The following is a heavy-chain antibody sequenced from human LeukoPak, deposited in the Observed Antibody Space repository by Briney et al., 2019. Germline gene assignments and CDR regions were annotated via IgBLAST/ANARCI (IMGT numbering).Heavy chain of an antibody. Sequence: SETLSLTCAVYGGSFSGYYWSWIRQPPGKGLEWIGEINHSGSTNYNPSLKSRVTISVDTSKNQFSLKLSSVTAADTAVHYCARGGIVVVPAAPASSWFDPWGQGTLVTVSS. J-gene: IGHJ5*02. CDR3: ARGGIVVVPAAPASSWFDP. D-gene: IGHD2-2*01. V-gene: IGHV4-34*01. CDR2: INHSGST. CDR1: GGSFSGYY.